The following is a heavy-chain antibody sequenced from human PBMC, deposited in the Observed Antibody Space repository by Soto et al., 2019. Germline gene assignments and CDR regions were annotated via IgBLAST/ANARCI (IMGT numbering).Heavy chain of an antibody. CDR3: ARDFSIVVVAPGY. J-gene: IGHJ4*02. CDR1: GYTFTSYA. D-gene: IGHD2-2*01. Sequence: ASVKVSCKASGYTFTSYAMHWVRQAPGQRLEWMGWINAGNSDTKYSQKFQGRVTITSDTSASTAYMELSSLSSEDTAVYYCARDFSIVVVAPGYWGQGTLVTGSS. V-gene: IGHV1-3*01. CDR2: INAGNSDT.